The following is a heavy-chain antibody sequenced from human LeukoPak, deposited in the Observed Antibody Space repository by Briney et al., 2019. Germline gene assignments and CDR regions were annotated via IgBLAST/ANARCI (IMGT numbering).Heavy chain of an antibody. CDR1: GYTFTSYG. D-gene: IGHD3-10*01. J-gene: IGHJ5*02. V-gene: IGHV1-18*01. CDR3: AREVFTMVRGVRFNWFDP. CDR2: ISAYNGNT. Sequence: ASVKVSCKASGYTFTSYGISWVRQAPGQGLEWMGWISAYNGNTNYAQKLQGRVTMTTDTSTSTAYMELRSLRSDDTAVYYCAREVFTMVRGVRFNWFDPWGQGTLVTVSS.